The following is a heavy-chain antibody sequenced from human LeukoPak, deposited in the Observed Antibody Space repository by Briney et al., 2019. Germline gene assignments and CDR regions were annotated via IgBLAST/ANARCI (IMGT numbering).Heavy chain of an antibody. CDR2: IYYSGST. J-gene: IGHJ5*02. CDR3: ARSCITMVRGVPNNWFDP. V-gene: IGHV4-30-4*01. Sequence: SQTLSLTCTVSGGSISSDDYYWSWIRQPPGKGLEWIGYIYYSGSTYYNPSLKSRVTISVDTSKNQFSLKLSSVTAADTAVYYCARSCITMVRGVPNNWFDPWGQGTLVTVSS. CDR1: GGSISSDDYY. D-gene: IGHD3-10*01.